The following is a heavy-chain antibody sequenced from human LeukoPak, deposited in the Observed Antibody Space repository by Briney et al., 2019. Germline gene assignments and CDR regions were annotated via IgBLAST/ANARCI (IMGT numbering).Heavy chain of an antibody. V-gene: IGHV3-23*01. Sequence: GGSLRLSCAASGFTFSSYGMSWVRQAPGKGLEWVSTISGSGGSTNYADYVKGQFTISRDNSKNTLHLQMNSLRAEDTAVYYCARDRGKAMIVVDASTHYFDYWGQGTLVTGSS. CDR1: GFTFSSYG. D-gene: IGHD3-22*01. CDR2: ISGSGGST. J-gene: IGHJ4*02. CDR3: ARDRGKAMIVVDASTHYFDY.